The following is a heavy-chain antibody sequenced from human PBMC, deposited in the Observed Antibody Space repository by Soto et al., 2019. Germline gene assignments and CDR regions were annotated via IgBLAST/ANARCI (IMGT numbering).Heavy chain of an antibody. V-gene: IGHV5-51*01. CDR1: GYSFTSYW. D-gene: IGHD6-13*01. CDR3: ARRRAGNPDDWFDP. CDR2: IYPGDSDT. Sequence: GASLKISCKGSGYSFTSYWISCVRQMTGKRLEGMGIIYPGDSDTRYIPSFQGPVTISADKSISTAYLQWSSLKASDTAMYSCARRRAGNPDDWFDPWGQGTLVTVSS. J-gene: IGHJ5*02.